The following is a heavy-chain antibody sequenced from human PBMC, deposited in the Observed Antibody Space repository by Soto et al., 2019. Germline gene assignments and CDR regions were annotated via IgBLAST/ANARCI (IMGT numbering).Heavy chain of an antibody. Sequence: ASVKVSCKASGYTFTSYGISWVRQAPGQGLEWMGWISAYNGNTNYAQKLQGRVTMTTDTSTGTAYMELRSLRSDDTAVYYCAKSDYGDYVGFFDYWGQGTLVTVSS. CDR2: ISAYNGNT. J-gene: IGHJ4*02. V-gene: IGHV1-18*01. D-gene: IGHD4-17*01. CDR3: AKSDYGDYVGFFDY. CDR1: GYTFTSYG.